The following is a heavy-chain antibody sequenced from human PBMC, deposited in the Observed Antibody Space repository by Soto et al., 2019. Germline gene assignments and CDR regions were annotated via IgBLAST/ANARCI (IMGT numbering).Heavy chain of an antibody. CDR2: IYSGGST. J-gene: IGHJ6*02. Sequence: SGGSLRLSCAASGFTVSSNYMSWVRQAPGKGLEWVSVIYSGGSTYYADSVKGRFTISRDNSKNTLYLQMNSLRAEDTAVYYCARGVSYYYYGMDVWGQGTTVTVSS. V-gene: IGHV3-53*01. CDR3: ARGVSYYYYGMDV. CDR1: GFTVSSNY.